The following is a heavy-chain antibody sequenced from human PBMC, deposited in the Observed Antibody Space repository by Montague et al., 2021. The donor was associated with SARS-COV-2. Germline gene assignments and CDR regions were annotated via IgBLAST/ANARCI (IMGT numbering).Heavy chain of an antibody. J-gene: IGHJ4*02. Sequence: SEILSLTCSASGDSITNHYWSWIRQPAGKGLEWIGRMHFTGKTNFSPFFSSRLTMSADTSKNQLSLKLTSVTAADTAIYFCARDRFDFGAGRQGTIDFWGQGTLVTVSS. CDR2: MHFTGKT. D-gene: IGHD3-10*01. CDR3: ARDRFDFGAGRQGTIDF. V-gene: IGHV4-4*07. CDR1: GDSITNHY.